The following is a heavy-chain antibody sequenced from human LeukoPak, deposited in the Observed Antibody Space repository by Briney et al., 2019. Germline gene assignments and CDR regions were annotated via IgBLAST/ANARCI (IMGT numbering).Heavy chain of an antibody. D-gene: IGHD2-15*01. V-gene: IGHV4-59*01. CDR2: IYYSGST. J-gene: IGHJ4*02. CDR1: GGSISSYY. CDR3: ARAGTRVAATYLLKYIFDY. Sequence: SETLSLTCTVSGGSISSYYWSWIRQPPGKGLEWIGYIYYSGSTNYNPSLKSRVTISVDTSKNQFSLKLSSVTAADTAVYYCARAGTRVAATYLLKYIFDYWGQGTLVTVSS.